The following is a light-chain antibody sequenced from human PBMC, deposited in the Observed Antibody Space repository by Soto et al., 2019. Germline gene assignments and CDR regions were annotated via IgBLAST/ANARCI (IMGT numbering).Light chain of an antibody. Sequence: DIQMTQSPSTRSASVGDRVTLTCRASQSISSRLAWYQQKPGKAPKLLIYDASSLDSGVPSRFSGSGSGTEFTLTISSLQPDDFATYYCQQYNSYTEGTFGQGTKVEIK. CDR2: DAS. J-gene: IGKJ1*01. CDR1: QSISSR. CDR3: QQYNSYTEGT. V-gene: IGKV1-5*01.